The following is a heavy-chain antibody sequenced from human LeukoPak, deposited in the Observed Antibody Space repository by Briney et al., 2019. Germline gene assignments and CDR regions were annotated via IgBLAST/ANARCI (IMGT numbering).Heavy chain of an antibody. CDR3: AKDLSPLYYYYGMDV. CDR2: ISGSGDTT. V-gene: IGHV3-23*01. CDR1: GFTFSSYS. Sequence: GGSLRLSCAASGFTFSSYSMNWVRQAPGKGLEWVSAISGSGDTTYYADSVKGRFTISRDNSKNTLYLQMNSLSAEDTAVCYCAKDLSPLYYYYGMDVWGQGTTVTVSS. J-gene: IGHJ6*02.